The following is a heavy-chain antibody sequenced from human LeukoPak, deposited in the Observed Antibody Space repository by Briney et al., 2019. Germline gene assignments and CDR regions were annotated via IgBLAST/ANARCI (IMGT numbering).Heavy chain of an antibody. CDR1: GGSISSGGYS. D-gene: IGHD4-17*01. J-gene: IGHJ6*02. CDR3: ARGLAYYYYGMDV. CDR2: IYHSGST. Sequence: SQTLSLTCAVSGGSISSGGYSWSWIRQPPGKGLEWIGYIYHSGSTYYNPSLKSRVTISVDRSKNQFSLKLSSVTAADTAVYYCARGLAYYYYGMDVWGQGTTVTVSS. V-gene: IGHV4-30-2*01.